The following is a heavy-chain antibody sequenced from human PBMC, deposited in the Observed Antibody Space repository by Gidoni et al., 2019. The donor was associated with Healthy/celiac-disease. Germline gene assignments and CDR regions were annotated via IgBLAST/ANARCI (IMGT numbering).Heavy chain of an antibody. CDR3: ARAGSGVNFDY. V-gene: IGHV4-38-2*02. Sequence: QVQLQESGPGLVKPSETLSLTCTVSGYSISSGYYWGWIRQPPGKGLEWIGSIYHSGSTYYNPSLKSRVTISVDTSKNQFSLKLSSVTAADTAVYYCARAGSGVNFDYWGQGTLVTVSS. CDR1: GYSISSGYY. D-gene: IGHD3-10*01. J-gene: IGHJ4*02. CDR2: IYHSGST.